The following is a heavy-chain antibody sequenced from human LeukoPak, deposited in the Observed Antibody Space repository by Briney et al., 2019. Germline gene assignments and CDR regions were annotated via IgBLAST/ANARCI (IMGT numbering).Heavy chain of an antibody. Sequence: GGSLRLSCAASGITFSRYGMHWVRQAPGKGLEWVTFIRYDGSIKYYADSVKGRFTMSRDNSKNTLFLQMNSLRAEDTAVYYCAREMRVVVTAYLDYWGQGTLVTVSS. D-gene: IGHD2-21*02. CDR1: GITFSRYG. CDR2: IRYDGSIK. J-gene: IGHJ4*02. CDR3: AREMRVVVTAYLDY. V-gene: IGHV3-30*02.